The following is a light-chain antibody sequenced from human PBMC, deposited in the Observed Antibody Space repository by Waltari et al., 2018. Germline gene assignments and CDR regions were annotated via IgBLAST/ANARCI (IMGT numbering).Light chain of an antibody. CDR3: CSYAGNTIFVL. Sequence: QSALTQPASVSGSPGQSVTISCTGTTSDVGGYHFVSWYQQHPGKAPKVLIYDVTKRPSGVSNRFAGSKSGNTASLTISGLQSEDEADYYCCSYAGNTIFVLFGGGTKLTVL. J-gene: IGLJ3*02. CDR2: DVT. CDR1: TSDVGGYHF. V-gene: IGLV2-23*02.